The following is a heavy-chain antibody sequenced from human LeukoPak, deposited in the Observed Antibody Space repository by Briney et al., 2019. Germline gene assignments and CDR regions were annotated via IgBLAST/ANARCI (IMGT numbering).Heavy chain of an antibody. CDR2: ISSSGSST. V-gene: IGHV3-23*01. Sequence: GGSLRLSCAASGFTFSSYAMNWVRQAPGKGLEWVSAISSSGSSTYYADSVKGRFTISRDNSKNTLYLQMNSLRAEDTAVYYCAQDRGQLGPKYNWFDLWGQGTLVTVSS. J-gene: IGHJ5*02. D-gene: IGHD6-6*01. CDR1: GFTFSSYA. CDR3: AQDRGQLGPKYNWFDL.